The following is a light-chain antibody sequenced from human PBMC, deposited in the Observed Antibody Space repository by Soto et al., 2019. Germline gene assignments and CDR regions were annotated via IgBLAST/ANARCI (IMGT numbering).Light chain of an antibody. CDR2: DVS. CDR3: CSYAGSYTFYV. Sequence: QSVLTQPRSVSGSPGQSVTISCTGTSSDVGGYNYVSWYQQHPGKAPKLMIYDVSKRPSGVPDRFSGSKSGNTASLPISGLQAEDEADYYCCSYAGSYTFYVFGTGTKVTVL. CDR1: SSDVGGYNY. J-gene: IGLJ1*01. V-gene: IGLV2-11*01.